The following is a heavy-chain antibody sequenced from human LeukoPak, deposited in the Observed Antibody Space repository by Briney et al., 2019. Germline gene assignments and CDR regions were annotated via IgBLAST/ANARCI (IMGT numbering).Heavy chain of an antibody. Sequence: GGSLRLSCAASGFTFSSYAMHWVRQAPGKGLEWVAVISYDGSNKYYADSVKGRFTISRDNSTNTLYLQMNSLRAEDTAVYYCARDRYYGDYGGHSYYYYGMDVWGQGTTVSVSS. CDR3: ARDRYYGDYGGHSYYYYGMDV. D-gene: IGHD4-17*01. V-gene: IGHV3-30*04. CDR2: ISYDGSNK. J-gene: IGHJ6*02. CDR1: GFTFSSYA.